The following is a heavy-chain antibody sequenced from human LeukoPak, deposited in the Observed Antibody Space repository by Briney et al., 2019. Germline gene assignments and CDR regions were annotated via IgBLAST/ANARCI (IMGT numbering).Heavy chain of an antibody. Sequence: GGSLGLSCAASGFTFSNYDMHWVRQAPGKGLEWVAVISYDGSNNYYADSVKGRFTISRDNSKNTLYLQMNSLRAEDTAVYYCAKDMVRGARQEDYGMDVWGQGTTVTVSS. V-gene: IGHV3-30*18. CDR1: GFTFSNYD. CDR2: ISYDGSNN. J-gene: IGHJ6*02. D-gene: IGHD3-10*01. CDR3: AKDMVRGARQEDYGMDV.